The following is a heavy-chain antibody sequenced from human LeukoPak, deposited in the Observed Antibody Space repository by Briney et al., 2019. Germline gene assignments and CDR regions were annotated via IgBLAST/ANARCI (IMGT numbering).Heavy chain of an antibody. V-gene: IGHV4-39*01. D-gene: IGHD5-24*01. CDR3: ARGRERWLQLPCVY. J-gene: IGHJ4*02. CDR2: IYYSGST. Sequence: PSETLSLTCTVSGGSISSSSYYWGWIRQPPGKGLEWIGSIYYSGSTYYNPSLKSRVTISVDTSKNQFSLKLSSVTAADTAVYCCARGRERWLQLPCVYWGQGTLVTVSS. CDR1: GGSISSSSYY.